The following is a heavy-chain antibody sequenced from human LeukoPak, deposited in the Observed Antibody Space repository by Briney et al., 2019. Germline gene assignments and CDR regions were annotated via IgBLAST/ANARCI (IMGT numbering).Heavy chain of an antibody. D-gene: IGHD4-11*01. CDR2: IIPIFGTA. CDR3: ARVGYSNYEGPYFDY. CDR1: GGTFNSYA. J-gene: IGHJ4*02. V-gene: IGHV1-69*01. Sequence: SVKVSCKASGGTFNSYAISWVRQAPGQGLEWMGGIIPIFGTANYAQKFQGRVTITADESTSTAYMELSSLRSEDTAVYYCARVGYSNYEGPYFDYWGQGTLVTVSS.